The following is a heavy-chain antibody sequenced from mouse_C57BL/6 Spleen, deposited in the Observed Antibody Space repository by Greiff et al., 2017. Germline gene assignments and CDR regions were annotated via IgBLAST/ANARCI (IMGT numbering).Heavy chain of an antibody. CDR3: AREDYGSSPYYYAMDY. Sequence: EVQLQQSGPELVKPGASVKMSCKASGYTFTDYNMHWVKQSHGKSLEWIGYINPNNGGTSYNQKFKGKATLTVNKSSSTAYMELRSLTSEDSAVYYCAREDYGSSPYYYAMDYWGQGTSVTVSS. D-gene: IGHD1-1*01. CDR2: INPNNGGT. V-gene: IGHV1-22*01. J-gene: IGHJ4*01. CDR1: GYTFTDYN.